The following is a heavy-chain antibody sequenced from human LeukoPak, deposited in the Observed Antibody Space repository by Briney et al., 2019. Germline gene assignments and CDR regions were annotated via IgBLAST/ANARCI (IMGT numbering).Heavy chain of an antibody. CDR2: ISLAGQT. V-gene: IGHV4/OR15-8*02. D-gene: IGHD1-26*01. J-gene: IGHJ4*02. Sequence: SETLSLTCGVSGGSISGTNWWSWVRQPPGQGLELIGEISLAGQTNYNPSLNGRVTMSLDKSSNQLSLHLTSVTAADTATYYCSRESGPFCPFGYWGQGTLVIVSS. CDR3: SRESGPFCPFGY. CDR1: GGSISGTNW.